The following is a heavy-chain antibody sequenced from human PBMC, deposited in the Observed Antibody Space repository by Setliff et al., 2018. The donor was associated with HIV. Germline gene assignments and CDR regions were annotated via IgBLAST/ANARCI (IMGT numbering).Heavy chain of an antibody. D-gene: IGHD3-10*01. Sequence: PGGSLRLSCAASGFTFGSYWMSWVRQAPGKGLEWVANIKQDGSETYYADSVKGRFTISRDNAKNSLYLQMNSLRAEDTAVYYCARLATNNKEPIPEVMVRDNWFDPWGQGTLVTSPQ. CDR3: ARLATNNKEPIPEVMVRDNWFDP. CDR2: IKQDGSET. V-gene: IGHV3-7*01. J-gene: IGHJ5*02. CDR1: GFTFGSYW.